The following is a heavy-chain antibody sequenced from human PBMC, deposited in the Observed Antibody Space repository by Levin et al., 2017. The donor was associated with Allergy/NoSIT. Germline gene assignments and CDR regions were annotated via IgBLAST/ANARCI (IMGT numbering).Heavy chain of an antibody. D-gene: IGHD4-17*01. J-gene: IGHJ4*02. V-gene: IGHV3-23*01. CDR1: GFTFSSYA. CDR3: GKDAPRVTSVQGYFDY. Sequence: GGSLRLSCEASGFTFSSYAMVWVRQAPGKGLEWVSALSGSSDHIFYADSVKGRFTISRDNSRNTLYLHMDSLKAEDTAIYYCGKDAPRVTSVQGYFDYWGQGTLVTVSS. CDR2: LSGSSDHI.